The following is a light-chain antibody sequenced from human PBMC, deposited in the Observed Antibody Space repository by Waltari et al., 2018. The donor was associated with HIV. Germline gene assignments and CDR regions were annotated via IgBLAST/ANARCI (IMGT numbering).Light chain of an antibody. CDR1: SSNIGSNY. V-gene: IGLV1-51*01. Sequence: QSVLTQPPSVSAAPGQMVTISCSGSSSNIGSNYVSWYQHLPGTAPKLLIYGNKERPSGIPDRFSASKSGTSVALDITGLQTGDEGDYYCGTWDSSLSAIVFGGGTKLTVL. CDR3: GTWDSSLSAIV. CDR2: GNK. J-gene: IGLJ2*01.